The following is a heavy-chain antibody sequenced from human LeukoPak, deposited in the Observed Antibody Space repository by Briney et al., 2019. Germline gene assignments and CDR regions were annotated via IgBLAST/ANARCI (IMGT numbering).Heavy chain of an antibody. CDR1: GGSISSYY. V-gene: IGHV4-59*01. J-gene: IGHJ6*02. CDR3: ARMSPETASYSSSFSSWGYYYYGMDV. CDR2: IYYSGST. D-gene: IGHD6-6*01. Sequence: PSETLSLTCTVSGGSISSYYWSWIRQPPGKGLEWIGYIYYSGSTNYNPSLKSRDTISVDTSKNQFSLKLSSVTAADTAVYYCARMSPETASYSSSFSSWGYYYYGMDVWGQGTTVTVSS.